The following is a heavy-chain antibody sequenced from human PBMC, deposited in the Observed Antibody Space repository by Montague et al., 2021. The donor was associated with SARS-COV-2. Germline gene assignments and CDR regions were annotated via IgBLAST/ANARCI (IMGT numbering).Heavy chain of an antibody. V-gene: IGHV3-23*01. D-gene: IGHD6-19*01. Sequence: SLRLSCAGSGFTFDSHAMSWVRQAPGKGLEWVAGISDGGTSTYYVDSVKGRLIISRVNSKSTLYLQIHSLRAEDTAVYYCAKDLETSGWHTFFFDSWGQGTLVTVSS. CDR3: AKDLETSGWHTFFFDS. CDR2: ISDGGTST. J-gene: IGHJ4*02. CDR1: GFTFDSHA.